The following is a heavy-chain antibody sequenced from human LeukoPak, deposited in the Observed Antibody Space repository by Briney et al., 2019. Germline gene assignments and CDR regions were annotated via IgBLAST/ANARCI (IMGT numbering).Heavy chain of an antibody. J-gene: IGHJ6*02. V-gene: IGHV4-59*11. D-gene: IGHD3-10*01. Sequence: LETLSLTCTVSGGSISSHYWSWIRQPPGKGLEWIGYIYYSGSANYNPSLKSRVTISVDTSKNQFSLKLSSVTAADTAVYYCERGTNYYGSGSLHYYYYGMDVWRQGKTVTVS. CDR2: IYYSGSA. CDR1: GGSISSHY. CDR3: ERGTNYYGSGSLHYYYYGMDV.